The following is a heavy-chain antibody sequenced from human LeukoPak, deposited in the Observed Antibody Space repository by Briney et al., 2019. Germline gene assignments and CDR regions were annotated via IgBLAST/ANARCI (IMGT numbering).Heavy chain of an antibody. D-gene: IGHD3-9*01. CDR1: GGSFSGYY. CDR3: ARNHGIRYFDWSPRKYDAFDI. Sequence: SETLSLTCAVYGGSFSGYYWSWIRQPPGKGLEWIGEINHSGSTNYNPSLKSRVTISVDTSKNQFSLKLSSVTAADTAVYYCARNHGIRYFDWSPRKYDAFDIWGQGTMVTVSS. V-gene: IGHV4-34*01. J-gene: IGHJ3*02. CDR2: INHSGST.